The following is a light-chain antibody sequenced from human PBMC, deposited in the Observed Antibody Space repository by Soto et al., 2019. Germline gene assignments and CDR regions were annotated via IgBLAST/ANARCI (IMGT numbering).Light chain of an antibody. V-gene: IGKV3-20*01. J-gene: IGKJ1*01. Sequence: EMVLTQSPGTLSLSPGERATLSCRASQSVSSSYLAWYQQKPGQAPRLLIYGASSRATGIPDRFSGSGSGTDFTLTISRLEPEDFALYYCQQYGSSLQWTFGQGTKVEIK. CDR1: QSVSSSY. CDR3: QQYGSSLQWT. CDR2: GAS.